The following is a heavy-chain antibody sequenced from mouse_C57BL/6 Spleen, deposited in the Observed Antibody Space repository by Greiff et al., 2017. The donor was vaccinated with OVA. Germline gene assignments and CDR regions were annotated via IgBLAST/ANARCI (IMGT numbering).Heavy chain of an antibody. CDR1: GYAFSSSW. J-gene: IGHJ2*01. CDR3: ARVYDYDLYYFDY. Sequence: QVQLQQSGPELVKPGASVKISCKASGYAFSSSWMYWVKQRPGKGLEWIGRIYPGDGDTNYNGKFKGKATLTADNSSSTAYMQLSHLTSEDSAVYCGARVYDYDLYYFDYWGQGTTLTVSS. CDR2: IYPGDGDT. D-gene: IGHD2-4*01. V-gene: IGHV1-82*01.